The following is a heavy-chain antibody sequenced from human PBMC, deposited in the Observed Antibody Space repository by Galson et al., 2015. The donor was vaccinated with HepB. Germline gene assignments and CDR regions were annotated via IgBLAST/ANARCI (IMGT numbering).Heavy chain of an antibody. Sequence: SLRLSCAASGFTFSSYAMHWVRQAPGKGLEWVAVISYDGSNKYYADSVKGRFTISRDNSKNTLYLQMNSLRAEDTAVYYCARDHETHGFDPWGQGTLVTVSS. CDR1: GFTFSSYA. CDR2: ISYDGSNK. J-gene: IGHJ5*02. V-gene: IGHV3-30-3*01. CDR3: ARDHETHGFDP.